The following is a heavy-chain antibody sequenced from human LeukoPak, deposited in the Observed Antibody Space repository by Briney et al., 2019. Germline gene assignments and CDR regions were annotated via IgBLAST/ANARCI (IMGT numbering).Heavy chain of an antibody. CDR2: IYYSGST. CDR3: ARDSGLSSSPRFDY. CDR1: GGSISSYY. V-gene: IGHV4-59*01. J-gene: IGHJ4*02. Sequence: SETLSLTCTVSGGSISSYYWRWIRQPPGKGLEWIGYIYYSGSTNYNPSLKSRVTISVDTSKNQFSLRLSSVTAADTAVYYCARDSGLSSSPRFDYWGQGTLVTVSS. D-gene: IGHD6-6*01.